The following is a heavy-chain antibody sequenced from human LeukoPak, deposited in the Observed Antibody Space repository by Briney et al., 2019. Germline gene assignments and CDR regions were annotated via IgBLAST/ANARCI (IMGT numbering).Heavy chain of an antibody. V-gene: IGHV1-8*01. D-gene: IGHD2-2*01. CDR1: GYTLTSYD. J-gene: IGHJ4*02. CDR3: ATHDLYCSSTSCYYY. Sequence: GASVKVSCKASGYTLTSYDINWVRQATGQGLEWMGWMNPNSGRTGYAQNFQGRITITRNTSISTAYMELSSLRSEDTAVYYCATHDLYCSSTSCYYYWGQGTLVTVSS. CDR2: MNPNSGRT.